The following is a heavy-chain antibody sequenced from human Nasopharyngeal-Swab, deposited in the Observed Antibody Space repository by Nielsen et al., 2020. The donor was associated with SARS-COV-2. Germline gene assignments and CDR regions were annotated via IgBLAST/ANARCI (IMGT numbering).Heavy chain of an antibody. Sequence: SETLSLTCTVSGGSISSYYWNWVRQPPGKGLEWIAYVYYSGSPKYNTSLKSRVTISVDRAKTQVSLKLTSVNAADTAGYYCARGDILTPYYYMDVWGRGTTVAVSS. CDR2: VYYSGSP. J-gene: IGHJ6*03. CDR1: GGSISSYY. D-gene: IGHD3-9*01. V-gene: IGHV4-59*01. CDR3: ARGDILTPYYYMDV.